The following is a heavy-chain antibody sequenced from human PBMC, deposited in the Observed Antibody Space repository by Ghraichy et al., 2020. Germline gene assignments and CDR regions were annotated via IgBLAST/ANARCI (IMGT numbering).Heavy chain of an antibody. J-gene: IGHJ6*02. CDR1: GYSFTNYG. Sequence: ASVKVSCKASGYSFTNYGISWVRQAPGQGLEWMGWISPNSGDTNYVERLQGRVTMTTDTSTSTAYMELRSLRSDDTAVYYCARDPRFGELWEVPNDHHGLDVWGQGTTVTVSS. CDR3: ARDPRFGELWEVPNDHHGLDV. CDR2: ISPNSGDT. V-gene: IGHV1-18*01. D-gene: IGHD3-10*01.